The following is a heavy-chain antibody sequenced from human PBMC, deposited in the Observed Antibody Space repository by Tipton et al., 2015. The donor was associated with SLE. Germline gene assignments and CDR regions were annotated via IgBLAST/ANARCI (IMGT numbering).Heavy chain of an antibody. Sequence: SLRLSCTASGLTFSTYAMHWVRQAPGKGLEWVAIISYDGRKTYYADSVKGRFSISRDDAKKTLYLQMSSLRSEDTSVYYCARADYADSVYYHMDVWGKGTTVIVSS. D-gene: IGHD4-17*01. CDR3: ARADYADSVYYHMDV. J-gene: IGHJ6*03. CDR2: ISYDGRKT. CDR1: GLTFSTYA. V-gene: IGHV3-30*04.